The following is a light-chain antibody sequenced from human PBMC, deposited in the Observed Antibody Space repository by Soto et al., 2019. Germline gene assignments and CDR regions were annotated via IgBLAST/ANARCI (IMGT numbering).Light chain of an antibody. CDR3: QQYGSSPPLT. Sequence: EIVLTQSPGTLSLSPGERATLSCRASXSVSSSYLAWYQQKPGQAPRLLIYGASSRATGIPDRFSGSGSGTDFTLTISRLEPEDFAVYYCQQYGSSPPLTFGGGTKVEIK. V-gene: IGKV3-20*01. CDR1: XSVSSSY. J-gene: IGKJ4*01. CDR2: GAS.